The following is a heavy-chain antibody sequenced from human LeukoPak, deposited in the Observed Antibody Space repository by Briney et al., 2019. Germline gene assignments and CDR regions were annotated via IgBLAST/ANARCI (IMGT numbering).Heavy chain of an antibody. CDR3: AKDMSYGSGSYYSGFDY. D-gene: IGHD3-10*01. J-gene: IGHJ4*02. V-gene: IGHV3-23*01. Sequence: GGSLRLSCAASGFTFSSYAMSWVRQAPGKGVEWVSAISGSGGSTYYADSVKGRFTISRDNSKNTLYLQMNSLRAEDTALYYCAKDMSYGSGSYYSGFDYWGQGTLVTVSS. CDR1: GFTFSSYA. CDR2: ISGSGGST.